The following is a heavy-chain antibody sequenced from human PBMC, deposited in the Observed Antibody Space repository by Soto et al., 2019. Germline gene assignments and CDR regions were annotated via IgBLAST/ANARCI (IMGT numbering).Heavy chain of an antibody. CDR2: IYYSGST. CDR3: ERLTTVTDDYYYGMDV. V-gene: IGHV4-39*01. J-gene: IGHJ6*02. CDR1: GCSISSSSYY. Sequence: NPSETLSLTCTVSGCSISSSSYYWGWIRQPPGKGLEWIGSIYYSGSTYYNPSLKSRVTISVDTSKNQFSLKLSSVTAADTAVYYCERLTTVTDDYYYGMDVWGQGTTVTVSS. D-gene: IGHD4-4*01.